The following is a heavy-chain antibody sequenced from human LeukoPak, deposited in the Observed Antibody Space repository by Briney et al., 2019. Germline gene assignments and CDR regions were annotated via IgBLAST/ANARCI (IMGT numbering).Heavy chain of an antibody. CDR1: GFTFSSYA. CDR3: ANLFHIVVVPAAVNFDY. D-gene: IGHD2-2*01. CDR2: ISGSGGST. V-gene: IGHV3-23*01. Sequence: GGSLRLSCAASGFTFSSYAMSWVRQAPGKGLEWVSAISGSGGSTYYADSVKGRFTISRDNSKNTLYLQMNSLRAEDTAVYYCANLFHIVVVPAAVNFDYWGQGTLVTVSS. J-gene: IGHJ4*02.